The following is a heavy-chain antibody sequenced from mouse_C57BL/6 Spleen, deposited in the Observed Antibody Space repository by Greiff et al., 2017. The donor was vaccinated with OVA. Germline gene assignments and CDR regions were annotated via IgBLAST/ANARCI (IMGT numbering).Heavy chain of an antibody. D-gene: IGHD1-1*01. Sequence: VKLMESGAELARPGASVKLSCKASGYTFTSYGISWVKQRTGQGLEWIGEIYPRSGNTYYNEKFKGKATLTADKSSSTAYMELRSLTSEDSAVYFCARNYGSSEYFDVWGTGTTVTVSS. CDR1: GYTFTSYG. J-gene: IGHJ1*03. CDR3: ARNYGSSEYFDV. V-gene: IGHV1-81*01. CDR2: IYPRSGNT.